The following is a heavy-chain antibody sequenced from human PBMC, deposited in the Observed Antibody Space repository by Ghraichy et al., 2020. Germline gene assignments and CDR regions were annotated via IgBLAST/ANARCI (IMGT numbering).Heavy chain of an antibody. J-gene: IGHJ6*02. CDR2: IYHSGST. CDR3: ARPRGKLFDYGMDV. Sequence: SETLSLTCAVYGGSFSGYYWSWIRQPPGKGLEWIGEIYHSGSTNYNPSLKSRVTISVDTSKNQFSLKLSSVTAADTAVYYCARPRGKLFDYGMDVWGQGTTVTVSS. V-gene: IGHV4-34*01. CDR1: GGSFSGYY. D-gene: IGHD4-23*01.